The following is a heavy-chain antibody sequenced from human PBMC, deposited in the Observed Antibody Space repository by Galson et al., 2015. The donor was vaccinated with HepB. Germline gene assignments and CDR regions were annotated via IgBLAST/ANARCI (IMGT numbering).Heavy chain of an antibody. D-gene: IGHD3-10*01. V-gene: IGHV3-30-3*01. J-gene: IGHJ4*02. CDR3: ARDKLLWPLAGLDY. Sequence: SLRLSCAASGFTFSSYAMHWVRQAPGKGLEWVAVISYDGSNKYYADSVKGRFTISRDNSKNTLYLQMNSLRAEDTAVYYCARDKLLWPLAGLDYWGQGTLVTVSS. CDR2: ISYDGSNK. CDR1: GFTFSSYA.